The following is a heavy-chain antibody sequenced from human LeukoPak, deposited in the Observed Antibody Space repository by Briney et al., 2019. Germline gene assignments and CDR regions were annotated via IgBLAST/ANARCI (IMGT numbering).Heavy chain of an antibody. D-gene: IGHD1-26*01. V-gene: IGHV4-34*01. CDR3: ARGGDSGSYYRYYYYYGMDV. CDR2: INHSGST. J-gene: IGHJ6*02. CDR1: GGSFSGYY. Sequence: SETLSPTCAVYGGSFSGYYWSWIRQPPGKGLEWIGEINHSGSTNYNPSLKSRVTISVDTSKNQFSLKLSSVTAADTAVYYCARGGDSGSYYRYYYYYGMDVWGQGTTVTVSS.